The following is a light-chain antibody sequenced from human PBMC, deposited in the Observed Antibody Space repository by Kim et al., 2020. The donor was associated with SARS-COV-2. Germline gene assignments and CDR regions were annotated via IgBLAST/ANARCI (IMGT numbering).Light chain of an antibody. V-gene: IGKV3-11*01. CDR1: QSIGNV. CDR3: QQRSTWPLT. Sequence: EIVLTQSPATLTLFPGERATLSCRASQSIGNVLAWYQQKPGQAPRLLIYDASKRASGFPDRFSGSGSGTDFTLTINSLEPEDFALYYCQQRSTWPLTFGGGTKVEIK. CDR2: DAS. J-gene: IGKJ4*01.